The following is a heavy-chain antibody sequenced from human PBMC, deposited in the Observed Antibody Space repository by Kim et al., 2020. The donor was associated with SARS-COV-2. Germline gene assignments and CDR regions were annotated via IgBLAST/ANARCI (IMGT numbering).Heavy chain of an antibody. CDR3: ARAGRITMIVVVEGGAFDI. CDR2: ISSSSSYI. D-gene: IGHD3-22*01. CDR1: GFTFSSYS. Sequence: GGSLRLSCAASGFTFSSYSMNWVRQAPGKGLEWVSSISSSSSYIYYADSVKGRFTISRDNAKNSLYLQMNSLRAVDTAVYYCARAGRITMIVVVEGGAFDIWGQGTMVTVSS. V-gene: IGHV3-21*01. J-gene: IGHJ3*02.